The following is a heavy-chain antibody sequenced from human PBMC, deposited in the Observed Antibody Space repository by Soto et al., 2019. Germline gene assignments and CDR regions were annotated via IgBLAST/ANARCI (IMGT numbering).Heavy chain of an antibody. CDR1: GFTFSSYA. CDR2: ISGSGGST. CDR3: ANERGPKTYYGMDV. Sequence: XESLRLSCAASGFTFSSYAMSWVRQAPGKGLEWVSAISGSGGSTYYADSVKGRFTISRDNSKNTLYLQMNSLRAEDTAVYYCANERGPKTYYGMDVWGQGTTVTVSS. V-gene: IGHV3-23*01. J-gene: IGHJ6*02. D-gene: IGHD5-12*01.